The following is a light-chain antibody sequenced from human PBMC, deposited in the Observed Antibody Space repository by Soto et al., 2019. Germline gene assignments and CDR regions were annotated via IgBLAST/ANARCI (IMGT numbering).Light chain of an antibody. CDR1: QSVFYSSNNKNY. CDR2: WAS. V-gene: IGKV4-1*01. CDR3: QQRSNWPPYT. Sequence: IVMTQSPDSLTVSLGARATINCKSSQSVFYSSNNKNYLAWYQQKPGQSPKLLIYWASTRESGVPDRFSGSGSGTDFTLTISSLEPEDFAVYYCQQRSNWPPYTFGQGTKLEIK. J-gene: IGKJ2*01.